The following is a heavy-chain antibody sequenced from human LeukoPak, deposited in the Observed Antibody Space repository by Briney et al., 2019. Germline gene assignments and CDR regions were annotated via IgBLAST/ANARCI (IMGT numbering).Heavy chain of an antibody. V-gene: IGHV3-30*04. CDR3: ARDLSLSYYYGSGSSSGPLGY. D-gene: IGHD3-10*01. J-gene: IGHJ4*02. Sequence: GRSLRLSCAASGFTFSSYAMHWVRQAPGKGLEWVAVISYDGSNKYYAGSVKGRFTISRDNSKNTLYLQMNSLRAEDTAVYYCARDLSLSYYYGSGSSSGPLGYWGQGTLVTVSS. CDR2: ISYDGSNK. CDR1: GFTFSSYA.